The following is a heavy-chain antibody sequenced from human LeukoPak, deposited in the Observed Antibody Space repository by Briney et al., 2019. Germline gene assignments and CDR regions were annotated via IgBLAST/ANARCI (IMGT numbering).Heavy chain of an antibody. CDR3: AWRGSSWLYYYYYMDV. D-gene: IGHD6-13*01. J-gene: IGHJ6*03. V-gene: IGHV1-8*03. Sequence: GASVKVSCKASGYTLTSYDINWVRQATGQGLEWMGWMNPNSGNTGYAQKFQGRVTITRNTSISTAYMELSSLRSEDTAGHYCAWRGSSWLYYYYYMDVWGKGTTVTVSS. CDR2: MNPNSGNT. CDR1: GYTLTSYD.